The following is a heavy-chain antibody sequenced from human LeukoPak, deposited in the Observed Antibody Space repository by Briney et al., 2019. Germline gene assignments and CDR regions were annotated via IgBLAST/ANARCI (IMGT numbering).Heavy chain of an antibody. Sequence: GGSLRLSCAASGFTFSSYVMSWVRQAPGKGLEWVSGISGSGGRTYYADSVKGRFTISRDNSKNTLYLQMNSLRAEDTAIYYCAKDGGTDDVYYFDYWGQGTLVTVSS. D-gene: IGHD1-1*01. J-gene: IGHJ4*02. CDR3: AKDGGTDDVYYFDY. CDR2: ISGSGGRT. CDR1: GFTFSSYV. V-gene: IGHV3-23*01.